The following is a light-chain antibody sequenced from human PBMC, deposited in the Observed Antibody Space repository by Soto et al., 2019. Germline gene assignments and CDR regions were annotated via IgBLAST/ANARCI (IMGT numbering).Light chain of an antibody. V-gene: IGKV3-11*01. J-gene: IGKJ4*01. Sequence: IVLTQSPATLSLSPGERATLSSRPSQRVSTYLAWYQQKGGQAPRLLIYDASSRATGIPARFSGSGSGTDFTLTISNLEPEDFAVYYCQQRSDWPTFGGGTTVEIK. CDR2: DAS. CDR1: QRVSTY. CDR3: QQRSDWPT.